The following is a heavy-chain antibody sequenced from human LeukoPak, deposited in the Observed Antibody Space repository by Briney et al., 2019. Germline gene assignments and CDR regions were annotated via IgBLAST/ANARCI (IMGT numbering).Heavy chain of an antibody. J-gene: IGHJ4*02. CDR1: GYTFTSYD. Sequence: GASVKVSCKASGYTFTSYDINWVRQATGQGLEWMGWISAYNGNTNYAQKLQGRVTMTTDTSTSTAYMELRSLRSDDTAVYYCARDGNYDSSGYYFDYWGQGTLVTVSS. V-gene: IGHV1-18*01. CDR2: ISAYNGNT. D-gene: IGHD3-22*01. CDR3: ARDGNYDSSGYYFDY.